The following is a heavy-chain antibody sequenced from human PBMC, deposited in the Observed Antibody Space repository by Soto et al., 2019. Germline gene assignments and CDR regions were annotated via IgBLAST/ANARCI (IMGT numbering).Heavy chain of an antibody. CDR1: GFTFSSYA. D-gene: IGHD3-3*01. Sequence: GGSLRLSCAASGFTFSSYAMSWVRQAPGRGLEWVSAISGSGGSTYYADSVKGRFTISRDNSKNTLYLQMNSLRAEDTAVYYCAKARAQYYDFWSGYPVDYWGQGT. V-gene: IGHV3-23*01. J-gene: IGHJ4*02. CDR2: ISGSGGST. CDR3: AKARAQYYDFWSGYPVDY.